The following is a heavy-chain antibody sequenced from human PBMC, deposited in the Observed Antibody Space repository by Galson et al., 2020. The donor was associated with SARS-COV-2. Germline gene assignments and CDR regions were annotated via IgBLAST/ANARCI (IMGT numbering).Heavy chain of an antibody. D-gene: IGHD2-21*02. CDR1: GFTFSDYF. CDR2: ISGSSNRI. Sequence: GGSLRLSCAASGFTFSDYFMNWVRQAPGKGLEWVSAISGSSNRIYYADSAKGRFTISRDNAKNSVYLQMNSLRAEDTAVYYCAGGLCGGDCYEDWGQGTLVTVSS. CDR3: AGGLCGGDCYED. V-gene: IGHV3-21*01. J-gene: IGHJ1*01.